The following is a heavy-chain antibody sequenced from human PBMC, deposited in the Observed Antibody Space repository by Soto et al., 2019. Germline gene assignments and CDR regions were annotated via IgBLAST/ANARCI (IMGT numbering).Heavy chain of an antibody. CDR2: VIPILGAS. J-gene: IGHJ4*02. CDR3: ARSRGSYYSNFDS. CDR1: ADTFTGYT. Sequence: QVQLVQSGAEVKKPGSSVKVSCKASADTFTGYTVTWVRQAPGQGLEWVGRVIPILGASNFAQKFQGRVTXSXDXXPATADMVLTGLTSEDTAVYYCARSRGSYYSNFDSWGQGTLVTVSS. V-gene: IGHV1-69*08. D-gene: IGHD3-10*01.